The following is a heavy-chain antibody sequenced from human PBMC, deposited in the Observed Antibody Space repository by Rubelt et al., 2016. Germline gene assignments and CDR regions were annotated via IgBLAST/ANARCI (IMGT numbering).Heavy chain of an antibody. V-gene: IGHV3-7*02. J-gene: IGHJ4*02. D-gene: IGHD5-24*01. CDR1: GFTFSSYW. CDR3: ARGGSKDGYYSF. Sequence: EVQLLESGGGLIQPGGSLRLSCAASGFTFSSYWMTWVRQAPGKGPEWVANIRQDGSDKEYADSVKGRFTISRDNAKNSLYLQMDGLSVEDTAVYYGARGGSKDGYYSFWGQGTLVTVSS. CDR2: IRQDGSDK.